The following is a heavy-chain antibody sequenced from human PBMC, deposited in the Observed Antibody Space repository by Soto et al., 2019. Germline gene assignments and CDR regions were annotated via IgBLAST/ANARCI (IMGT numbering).Heavy chain of an antibody. J-gene: IGHJ4*02. V-gene: IGHV3-7*01. CDR3: ARGDNPEY. CDR2: INEDGSEK. Sequence: EVQLVDSGGGLVQPGGSLRLSCAASGFTFSSHWMTWVRQAPGKGLEWVANINEDGSEKYYVDSVKGRFTISRDNAKNSLYLQMNSLRAEDTALFYCARGDNPEYWGQGTLVTVSS. CDR1: GFTFSSHW. D-gene: IGHD1-1*01.